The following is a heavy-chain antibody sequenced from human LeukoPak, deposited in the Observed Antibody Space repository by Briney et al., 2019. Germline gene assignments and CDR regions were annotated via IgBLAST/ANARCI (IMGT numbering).Heavy chain of an antibody. CDR1: GYSISSGYY. V-gene: IGHV4-38-2*02. CDR2: IYYSGST. D-gene: IGHD4-23*01. J-gene: IGHJ6*02. Sequence: SETLSLTCTVSGYSISSGYYWGWIRQPPGKGLEWIGYIYYSGSTYYNPSLKSRVTISVDTSKNQFSLKLSSVTAADTAVYYCARGGDHLGWCMDAWGQGTTVTVSS. CDR3: ARGGDHLGWCMDA.